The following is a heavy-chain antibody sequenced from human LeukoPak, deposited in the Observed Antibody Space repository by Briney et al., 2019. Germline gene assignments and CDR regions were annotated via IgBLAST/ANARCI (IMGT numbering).Heavy chain of an antibody. CDR3: ARGVGATFGN. CDR1: GGSFSGYY. D-gene: IGHD1-26*01. V-gene: IGHV4-34*01. CDR2: INHSGST. Sequence: SETLSLTCAVYGGSFSGYYWSWIRQPPGKGLEWIGEINHSGSTNYNPSLKSRVTISVDTSKNQFSLKLSSVTAADTAVYYCARGVGATFGNWGQGTLVTVSS. J-gene: IGHJ4*02.